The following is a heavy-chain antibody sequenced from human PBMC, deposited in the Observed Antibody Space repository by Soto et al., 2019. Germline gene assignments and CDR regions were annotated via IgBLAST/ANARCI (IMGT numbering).Heavy chain of an antibody. CDR2: IYYSGTT. V-gene: IGHV4-31*03. J-gene: IGHJ4*02. CDR3: ARAPSI. Sequence: QVQLQESGPGLVKPSQTLSLTCTVSGGSISSGGYYWSWFRQHPGKGLEWIGYIYYSGTTYYNPSLXSXXTISVDPSKNQFSLRLSSVTAADTAVYYCARAPSIWGQGPLVTVSS. CDR1: GGSISSGGYY.